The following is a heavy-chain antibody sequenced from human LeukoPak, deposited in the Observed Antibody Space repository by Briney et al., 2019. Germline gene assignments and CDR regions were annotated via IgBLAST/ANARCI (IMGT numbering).Heavy chain of an antibody. CDR3: ARDNYYDSSGYSSYKWFDP. D-gene: IGHD3-22*01. Sequence: ASVKVSCKASGYTFTSYAMNWVRQAPGQGLERMGWINTNTGNPTYAQGFTGRFVFSLDTSVSTAYLQISSLKAEDTAVYYCARDNYYDSSGYSSYKWFDPWGQGTLVTVSS. J-gene: IGHJ5*02. V-gene: IGHV7-4-1*02. CDR1: GYTFTSYA. CDR2: INTNTGNP.